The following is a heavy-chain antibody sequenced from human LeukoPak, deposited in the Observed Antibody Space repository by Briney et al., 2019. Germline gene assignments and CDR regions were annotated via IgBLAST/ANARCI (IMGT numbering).Heavy chain of an antibody. D-gene: IGHD6-13*01. V-gene: IGHV4-34*01. CDR3: ARTRGAAAGTDSFDY. J-gene: IGHJ4*02. CDR2: INHSGST. Sequence: SETLSLTCAVYGGSFSGYYWSWIRQPPGEGLEWIGEINHSGSTNYNPSLKSRVTISVDTSKNQFSLKLSSVTAADTAAYYCARTRGAAAGTDSFDYWGQGTLVTVSS. CDR1: GGSFSGYY.